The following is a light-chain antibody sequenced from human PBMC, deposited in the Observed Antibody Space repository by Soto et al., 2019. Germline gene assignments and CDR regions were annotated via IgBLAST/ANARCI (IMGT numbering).Light chain of an antibody. CDR1: SSNIGTTYD. Sequence: QSALTQPPSVSGAPGQRVTISCTGSSSNIGTTYDVQWYQQLPGTAPKLLLHGNTDRPSGVPDRFSGSKSGTSASLAITGLQADDEADYYCQSYDDSLSVHYVFGTGTKVTVL. CDR2: GNT. J-gene: IGLJ1*01. CDR3: QSYDDSLSVHYV. V-gene: IGLV1-40*01.